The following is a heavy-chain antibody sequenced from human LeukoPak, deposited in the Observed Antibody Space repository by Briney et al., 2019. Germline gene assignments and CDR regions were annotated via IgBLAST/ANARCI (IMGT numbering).Heavy chain of an antibody. J-gene: IGHJ4*02. CDR3: ARAFGGTTFDY. CDR1: GFTFSSYA. CDR2: IRGNRRST. Sequence: GGSLRLSCAASGFTFSSYAMSWVRQAPGKGLEWVSAIRGNRRSTYYAASVMGRFTIPRDNSKHPLYLQMNSLRDEDTAVYYCARAFGGTTFDYWGQGTLVTVSS. D-gene: IGHD3-16*01. V-gene: IGHV3-23*01.